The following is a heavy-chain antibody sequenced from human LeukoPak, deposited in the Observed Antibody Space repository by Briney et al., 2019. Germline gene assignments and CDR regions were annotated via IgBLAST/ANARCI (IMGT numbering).Heavy chain of an antibody. CDR2: FGTDGNT. D-gene: IGHD4-17*01. Sequence: GGSLRLSCEASGFTFSGYAVSWVRQAPGKGLEWVSGFGTDGNTHYAESVRGRFDISRDTSKTTVYLQMNSLRAEDTAVYYCARLTTTVTTPFDYWGQGTLVTVSS. J-gene: IGHJ4*02. V-gene: IGHV3-23*01. CDR3: ARLTTTVTTPFDY. CDR1: GFTFSGYA.